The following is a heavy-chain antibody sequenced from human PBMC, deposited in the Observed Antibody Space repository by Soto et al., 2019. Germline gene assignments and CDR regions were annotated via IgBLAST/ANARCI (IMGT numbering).Heavy chain of an antibody. CDR2: IKQDGSEM. D-gene: IGHD5-12*01. CDR1: GFTFSSYG. J-gene: IGHJ4*02. Sequence: PGGSLRLSCAASGFTFSSYGMSWVRQAPGKGLEWVANIKQDGSEMYYVDSVKGRFTISRDNAKNSLYLQMNSLGAEDTAVYYCATNDDRPTSYWGQGTLVTVSS. V-gene: IGHV3-7*01. CDR3: ATNDDRPTSY.